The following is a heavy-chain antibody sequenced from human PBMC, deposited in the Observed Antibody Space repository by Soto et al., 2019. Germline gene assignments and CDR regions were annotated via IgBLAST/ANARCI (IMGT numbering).Heavy chain of an antibody. CDR2: ISYDGTNK. Sequence: PVGSLRFSCAASGFSFSISPMHWVRQAPGKGPEWVALISYDGTNKFYADSVKGRFTISRDNSKSTLYLQVDSLRPEDAAVYYCARDPKTSGGQHWAFNYFDSWGQGTLVTVSS. V-gene: IGHV3-30-3*01. CDR3: ARDPKTSGGQHWAFNYFDS. CDR1: GFSFSISP. D-gene: IGHD7-27*01. J-gene: IGHJ4*02.